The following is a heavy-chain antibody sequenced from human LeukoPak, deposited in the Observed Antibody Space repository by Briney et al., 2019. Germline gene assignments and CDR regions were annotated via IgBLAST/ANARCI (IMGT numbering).Heavy chain of an antibody. CDR2: INHSGST. J-gene: IGHJ5*02. V-gene: IGHV4-34*01. D-gene: IGHD4-11*01. CDR3: ARMVESTVTIAFENWFDP. Sequence: SETLSLTCAVYGGSFSGYYWSWIRQPPGKGLEWIGEINHSGSTNYNPSLKSRVTISVDTSKNQSSLKLSSVTAADTAVYYCARMVESTVTIAFENWFDPWGQGTLVTVSS. CDR1: GGSFSGYY.